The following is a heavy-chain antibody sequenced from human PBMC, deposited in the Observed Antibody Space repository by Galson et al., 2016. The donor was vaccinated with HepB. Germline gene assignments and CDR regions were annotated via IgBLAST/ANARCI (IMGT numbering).Heavy chain of an antibody. CDR1: GSTSNTYS. D-gene: IGHD6-19*01. CDR3: AGGLTGFSSGWYWFAS. Sequence: SVKVSCKASGSTSNTYSVSWVRQAPGQGLEWMGGVVPFFGRPNYAQKFQDRVTITAGKSTRMVYMELSGLKSEDTAVYYCAGGLTGFSSGWYWFASWGQGTLVTVSS. V-gene: IGHV1-69*06. CDR2: VVPFFGRP. J-gene: IGHJ5*01.